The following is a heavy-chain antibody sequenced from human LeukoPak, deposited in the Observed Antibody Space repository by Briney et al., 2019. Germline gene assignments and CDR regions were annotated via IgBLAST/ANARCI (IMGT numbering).Heavy chain of an antibody. CDR2: ISSSGSTI. CDR1: GFTFSSYE. J-gene: IGHJ3*02. D-gene: IGHD3-9*01. CDR3: ARGLRYFDWLLAPSDAFDI. V-gene: IGHV3-48*03. Sequence: PGGSLRLSCAASGFTFSSYEMNWVRQAPGKGLEWVSYISSSGSTIYYADSVKGRFTISRDNAKNSLYLQMNSLRAEDTAVYYCARGLRYFDWLLAPSDAFDIWGQATMVTVSS.